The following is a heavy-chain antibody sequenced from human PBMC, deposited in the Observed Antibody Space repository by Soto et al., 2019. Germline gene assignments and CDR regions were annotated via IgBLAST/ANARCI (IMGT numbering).Heavy chain of an antibody. J-gene: IGHJ6*02. D-gene: IGHD3-10*01. CDR1: GFTFSSYS. CDR2: ISSSSSYI. CDR3: ARDPYYYGSGSYYTGYYYGMDV. Sequence: GGSLRLSCAASGFTFSSYSMNWVRQAPGKGLEWVSSISSSSSYIYYADSVKGRFTISRDNAKNSLYLQMNSLRAEDTAVYYCARDPYYYGSGSYYTGYYYGMDVWGQGTTVTVSS. V-gene: IGHV3-21*01.